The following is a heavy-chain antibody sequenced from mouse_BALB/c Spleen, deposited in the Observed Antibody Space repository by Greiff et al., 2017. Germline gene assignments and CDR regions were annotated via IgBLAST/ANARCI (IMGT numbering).Heavy chain of an antibody. D-gene: IGHD2-3*01. Sequence: EVQLQQSGPGLVKPSQSLSLTCTVTGYSITSDYAWNWIRQFPGNKLEWMGYISYSGSTSYNPSLKSRISITRDTSKNQFFLQLNSVTTEDTATYYCARRVTYFDYWGQGTTLTVSS. CDR1: GYSITSDYA. CDR3: ARRVTYFDY. V-gene: IGHV3-2*02. CDR2: ISYSGST. J-gene: IGHJ2*01.